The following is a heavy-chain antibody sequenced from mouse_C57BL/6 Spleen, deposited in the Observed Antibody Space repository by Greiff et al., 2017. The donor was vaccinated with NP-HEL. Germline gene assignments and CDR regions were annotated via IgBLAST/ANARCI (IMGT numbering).Heavy chain of an antibody. D-gene: IGHD2-3*01. CDR2: IYPGDGDT. Sequence: QVQLQQSGAELVKPGASVKISCKASGYAFSSYWMNWVKQRPGKGLEWIGQIYPGDGDTNYNGKFKGKATLTADKSSSTAYMQLSSLTAEDSAVYFCARFYAGPAMDYWGQGTSVTVSS. J-gene: IGHJ4*01. V-gene: IGHV1-80*01. CDR3: ARFYAGPAMDY. CDR1: GYAFSSYW.